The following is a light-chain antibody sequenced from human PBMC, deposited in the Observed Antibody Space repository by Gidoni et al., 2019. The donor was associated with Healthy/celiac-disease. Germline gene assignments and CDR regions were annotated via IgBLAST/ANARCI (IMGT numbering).Light chain of an antibody. V-gene: IGKV2-28*01. CDR3: MQALQTPRLT. Sequence: DIVMTQSPLSLPVTPGEPASISCRSSQGLLHSNGYNYLDWYLQKPGQSPQLLIYLGSNRASGVPDRFSGSGSGTDFTLKISRVEAEDVGVYYCMQALQTPRLTFGGGTKVEIK. CDR1: QGLLHSNGYNY. CDR2: LGS. J-gene: IGKJ4*01.